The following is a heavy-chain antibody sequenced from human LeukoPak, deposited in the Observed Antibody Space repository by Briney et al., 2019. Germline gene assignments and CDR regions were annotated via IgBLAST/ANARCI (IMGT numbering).Heavy chain of an antibody. Sequence: SETLSLTCAGSRYSISRGYYWGWIRQPPGKGLDWIGSIYHSGSTYYNPPLKSRVTISVDTSKNQFSLKLSSVTAADTAVYYCARRRTGWFDPWGQGTLVTVSS. D-gene: IGHD1-14*01. CDR1: RYSISRGYY. CDR2: IYHSGST. CDR3: ARRRTGWFDP. V-gene: IGHV4-38-2*01. J-gene: IGHJ5*02.